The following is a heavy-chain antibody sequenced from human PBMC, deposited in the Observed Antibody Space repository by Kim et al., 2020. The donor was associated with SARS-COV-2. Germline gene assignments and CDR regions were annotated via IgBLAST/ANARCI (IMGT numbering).Heavy chain of an antibody. CDR3: ARGYSWDDY. V-gene: IGHV4-34*01. J-gene: IGHJ4*02. CDR2: INHSGST. CDR1: GGSFSGYY. D-gene: IGHD2-15*01. Sequence: SETLSLTCAVYGGSFSGYYWSWIRQPPGKGLEWIGEINHSGSTNYNPSLKSRVTISVDTSKNQFSLKLSSVTAADTAVYYCARGYSWDDYWGQGTLVTVSS.